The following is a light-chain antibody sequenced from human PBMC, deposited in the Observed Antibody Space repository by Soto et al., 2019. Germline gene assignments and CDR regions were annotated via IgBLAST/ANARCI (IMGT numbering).Light chain of an antibody. J-gene: IGKJ4*01. CDR3: QQYNNWTLT. Sequence: EIVMTQSPATLSVSPGERATLSCRASQSVSGNLAWYQQKPGKPPRLLIYGASTRATGIPARFSGSGSGTEFTLTISSLQSEDFAVYYCQQYNNWTLTFGGGTKVEIK. V-gene: IGKV3-15*01. CDR1: QSVSGN. CDR2: GAS.